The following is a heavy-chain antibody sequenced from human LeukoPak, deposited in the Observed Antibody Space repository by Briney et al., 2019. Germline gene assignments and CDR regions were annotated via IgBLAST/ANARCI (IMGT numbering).Heavy chain of an antibody. CDR2: ITSSSDYI. Sequence: PGGSLRLSCAASGFTFSSHSMNWVRQAPGKGLEWVSVITSSSDYIYYADSLEGRFTVSRDNAKNSLYLQVNSLRAEDTAVYYCVRESVYYDSSGYYNVLDYWGQGTLVTVSS. J-gene: IGHJ4*02. CDR3: VRESVYYDSSGYYNVLDY. CDR1: GFTFSSHS. D-gene: IGHD3-22*01. V-gene: IGHV3-21*01.